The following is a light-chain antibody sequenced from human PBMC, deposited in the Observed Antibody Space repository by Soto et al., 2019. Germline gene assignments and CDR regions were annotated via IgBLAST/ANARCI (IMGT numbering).Light chain of an antibody. CDR3: QQYNNWTLT. Sequence: EIVMTHSASTLSVSPGGRSTLSCRASQSVSSNLAWYQQKPGQAPRLLLYGASTRATGGPARFSGSGSGTEFTLTIRSMKYEDFAVYYCQQYNNWTLTFGGGTQVDI. V-gene: IGKV3-15*01. CDR2: GAS. J-gene: IGKJ4*01. CDR1: QSVSSN.